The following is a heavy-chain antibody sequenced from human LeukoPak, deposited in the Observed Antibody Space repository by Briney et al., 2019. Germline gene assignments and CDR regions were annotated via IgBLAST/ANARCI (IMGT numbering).Heavy chain of an antibody. V-gene: IGHV1-46*01. Sequence: GASVKVSCKASGYTFTSYYMHWVRQAPGQGLEWMGIISPSGGSTSYAQKFQGRVTMTRDTSTSTVYMELSSLRSEDTAVYYCAIPPFSSSWSDYYYYYGMDVWGQGTTVTVSS. CDR3: AIPPFSSSWSDYYYYYGMDV. D-gene: IGHD6-13*01. CDR1: GYTFTSYY. J-gene: IGHJ6*02. CDR2: ISPSGGST.